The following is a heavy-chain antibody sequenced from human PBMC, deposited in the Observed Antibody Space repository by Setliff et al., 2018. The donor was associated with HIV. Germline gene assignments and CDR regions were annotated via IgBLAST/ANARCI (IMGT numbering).Heavy chain of an antibody. Sequence: GGSLRLSCAASGFTFSTYPMYWVRQAPGKGLEWVAVISYDGNNKYYTDSVKGRFTISRDNSKNTLYLQMNSLRAEDTAVYSCTKGRTYYDILTGRKTNDYWGQGTLVTVSS. CDR1: GFTFSTYP. CDR2: ISYDGNNK. J-gene: IGHJ4*02. V-gene: IGHV3-30*04. D-gene: IGHD3-9*01. CDR3: TKGRTYYDILTGRKTNDY.